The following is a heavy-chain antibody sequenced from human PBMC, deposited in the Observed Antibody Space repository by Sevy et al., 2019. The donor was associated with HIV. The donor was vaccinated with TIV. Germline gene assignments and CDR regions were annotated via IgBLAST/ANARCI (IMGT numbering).Heavy chain of an antibody. J-gene: IGHJ6*03. CDR1: GGTFSSYA. V-gene: IGHV1-69*06. CDR3: ARELGRGYYYGSGSLSDMDV. D-gene: IGHD3-10*01. CDR2: IIPIFGTA. Sequence: ASVKVSCKASGGTFSSYAISWVRQAPGQGLEWMGGIIPIFGTANYAQKFQGRVTITADKSTSTAYMELSSLRSEDTAVYYCARELGRGYYYGSGSLSDMDVWGKGTTVTVSS.